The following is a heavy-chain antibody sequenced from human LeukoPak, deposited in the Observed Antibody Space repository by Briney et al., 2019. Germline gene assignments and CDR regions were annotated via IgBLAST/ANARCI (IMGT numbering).Heavy chain of an antibody. J-gene: IGHJ6*02. V-gene: IGHV4-59*13. CDR2: MYYSGTT. Sequence: SETLSLTCSVSGGSISTYSWSWIRLPPGKGLEWVGHMYYSGTTKYNPSLKSRVTISVDTSKNQFSLKLSSVTAADTAVYYCARGSLLWFGNYYYGMDVWGQGTTVTVSS. D-gene: IGHD3-10*01. CDR1: GGSISTYS. CDR3: ARGSLLWFGNYYYGMDV.